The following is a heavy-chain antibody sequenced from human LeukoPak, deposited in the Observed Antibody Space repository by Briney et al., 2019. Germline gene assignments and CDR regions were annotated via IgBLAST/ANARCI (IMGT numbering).Heavy chain of an antibody. J-gene: IGHJ4*02. CDR1: GYNFTNYW. V-gene: IGHV5-51*01. D-gene: IGHD5-24*01. Sequence: GESLKISCKGSGYNFTNYWIGWVRQLPGKGLEWMGIIYPGDSDTTYSPSFQGQVTISADKSISTAYLQWSSLKASDTAMYYCARRRDGYNYVGTDYWGQGTLVTVSS. CDR2: IYPGDSDT. CDR3: ARRRDGYNYVGTDY.